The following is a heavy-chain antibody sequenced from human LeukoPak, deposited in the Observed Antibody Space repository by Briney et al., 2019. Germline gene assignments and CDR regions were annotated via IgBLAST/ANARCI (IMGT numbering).Heavy chain of an antibody. V-gene: IGHV3-30*18. CDR2: ISYDGSNK. CDR3: AKNGRDTGLDY. D-gene: IGHD5-18*01. J-gene: IGHJ4*02. Sequence: GGSLRLSCAASGFTFSSYGMHWVRQAPGKGLEWVAVISYDGSNKYYADSVKGRFTISRDNSKNTLYLQMNSLRAEDTAVYYCAKNGRDTGLDYWGQGTLVTVSS. CDR1: GFTFSSYG.